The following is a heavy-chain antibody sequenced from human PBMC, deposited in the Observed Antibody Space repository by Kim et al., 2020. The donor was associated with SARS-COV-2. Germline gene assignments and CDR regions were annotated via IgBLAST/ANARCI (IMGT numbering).Heavy chain of an antibody. CDR1: GLSFDSSA. D-gene: IGHD3-22*01. CDR2: ISYDGRNK. J-gene: IGHJ6*02. Sequence: GGSLRLSCAASGLSFDSSAMNWVRQAPGKGLEWVAVISYDGRNKDYADSVKGRFTISRYNSKSTWYLQMNSMRIEDTAVYDCARVNYYESVSLSDYSYGMDVWGQGNTVTVSS. CDR3: ARVNYYESVSLSDYSYGMDV. V-gene: IGHV3-30-3*01.